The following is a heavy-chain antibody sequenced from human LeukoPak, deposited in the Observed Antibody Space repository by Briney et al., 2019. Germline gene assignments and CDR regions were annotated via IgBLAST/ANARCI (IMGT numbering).Heavy chain of an antibody. J-gene: IGHJ4*02. CDR3: ARVIRGRPFDY. D-gene: IGHD5-12*01. CDR1: GGTFSSYA. CDR2: ISAYNGNT. Sequence: ASVKVSCKASGGTFSSYAISWVRQAPGQGLEWMGWISAYNGNTNYAQKLQGRVTMTTDTSTSTAYMELRSLRSDGTAVYYCARVIRGRPFDYWGQGTLVTVSS. V-gene: IGHV1-18*01.